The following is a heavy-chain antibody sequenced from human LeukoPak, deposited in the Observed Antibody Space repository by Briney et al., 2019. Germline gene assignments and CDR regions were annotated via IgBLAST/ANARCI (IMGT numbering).Heavy chain of an antibody. CDR3: ARVYSNYDPAAMDV. J-gene: IGHJ6*02. Sequence: GGSLRLSCASSGFTFNSYEMNWVRQAPGKGLEWVSYISSSGSPIYYADSVEGRFTISRDNAKNSLYLQMSSLRAEDTAMYYCARVYSNYDPAAMDVWGQGTTVTVSS. V-gene: IGHV3-48*03. D-gene: IGHD4-11*01. CDR2: ISSSGSPI. CDR1: GFTFNSYE.